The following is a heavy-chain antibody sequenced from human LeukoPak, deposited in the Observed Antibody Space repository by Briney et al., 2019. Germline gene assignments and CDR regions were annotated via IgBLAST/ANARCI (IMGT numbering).Heavy chain of an antibody. CDR2: ISDDGSNK. J-gene: IGHJ4*02. D-gene: IGHD6-19*01. CDR3: AHSKAVAGFGTFDF. Sequence: GGCLRLSCAASGFTFSSYGMHWVRQGPGKGLEWVAVISDDGSNKYYGDSVKGRFTISRHNSKNTLYLQMNSLRAEDTAVYYCAHSKAVAGFGTFDFWGQGTLVTVSS. V-gene: IGHV3-30*03. CDR1: GFTFSSYG.